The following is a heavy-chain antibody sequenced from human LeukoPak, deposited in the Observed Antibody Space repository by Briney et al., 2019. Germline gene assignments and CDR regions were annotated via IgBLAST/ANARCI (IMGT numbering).Heavy chain of an antibody. CDR1: GYTFTSYY. CDR2: INPSGGST. CDR3: ARGGGTYYYGSGSYYKEDWFDP. V-gene: IGHV1-46*01. J-gene: IGHJ5*02. Sequence: GASVKVSCKASGYTFTSYYMHWVRQAPGQGLERMGIINPSGGSTSYAQKFQGRVTMTRDTSTSTVYMELSSLRSEDTAVYYCARGGGTYYYGSGSYYKEDWFDPWGQGTLVTVSS. D-gene: IGHD3-10*01.